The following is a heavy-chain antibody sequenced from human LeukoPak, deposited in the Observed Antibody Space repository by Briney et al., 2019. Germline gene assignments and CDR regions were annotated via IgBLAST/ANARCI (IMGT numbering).Heavy chain of an antibody. CDR3: ARVDGYYDSSGYVT. V-gene: IGHV3-30-3*01. Sequence: GGSLRLSCAASGFTFSSYAMHWVRQAPGKGLEWVAVISYDGSNKYYADSVKGRFTISRDNATNSLYLQMNSLRAEDTAVYYCARVDGYYDSSGYVTWGQGTLVTVSS. J-gene: IGHJ5*02. CDR1: GFTFSSYA. D-gene: IGHD3-22*01. CDR2: ISYDGSNK.